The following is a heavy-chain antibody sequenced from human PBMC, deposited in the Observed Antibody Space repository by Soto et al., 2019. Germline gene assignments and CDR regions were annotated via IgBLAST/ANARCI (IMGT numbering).Heavy chain of an antibody. CDR3: AREKASTSLLTHYYYAMDV. CDR1: GYTFINYY. J-gene: IGHJ6*02. Sequence: ASVKVSCRSSGYTFINYYVHWVRQAPGQGLEWMGMINPSGGRTTYPQKFQGRVTMTRDTSTSTVYVELSSLRSDDTAVFYCAREKASTSLLTHYYYAMDVWGQGTTVTVSS. V-gene: IGHV1-46*01. CDR2: INPSGGRT.